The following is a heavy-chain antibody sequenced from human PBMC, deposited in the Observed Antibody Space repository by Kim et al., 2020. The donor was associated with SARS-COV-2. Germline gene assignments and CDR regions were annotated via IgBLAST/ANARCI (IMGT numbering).Heavy chain of an antibody. CDR2: ISWNSGSI. CDR3: AKDMGGGGSDSSGWYNSYYYGMDV. J-gene: IGHJ6*02. Sequence: GGSLRLSCAASGFTFDDYAMHWVRQAPGKGLEWVSGISWNSGSIGYADSVKGRFTISRDNAKNSLYLQMNSLRAEDTALYYWAKDMGGGGSDSSGWYNSYYYGMDVWGQGTTVTVSS. V-gene: IGHV3-9*01. D-gene: IGHD6-19*01. CDR1: GFTFDDYA.